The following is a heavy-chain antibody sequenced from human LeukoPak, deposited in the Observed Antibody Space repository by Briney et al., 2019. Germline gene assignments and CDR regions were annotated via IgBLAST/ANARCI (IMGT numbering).Heavy chain of an antibody. J-gene: IGHJ6*03. Sequence: ASVKVSCNASGYTFTSYDINCVRQATGQGLEWMGWMNPNSGNAGYAQKFQGRVTMTRNTSISTAYMELSSLRSEDTAVYYCARADLPDYYYFMDVWGKGTTVTVSS. CDR3: ARADLPDYYYFMDV. CDR2: MNPNSGNA. V-gene: IGHV1-8*01. CDR1: GYTFTSYD.